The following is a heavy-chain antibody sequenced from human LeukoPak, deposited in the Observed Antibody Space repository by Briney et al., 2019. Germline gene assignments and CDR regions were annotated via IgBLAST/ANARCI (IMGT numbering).Heavy chain of an antibody. V-gene: IGHV3-74*01. J-gene: IGHJ1*01. CDR2: INNDGSSA. CDR3: AKESQQLVPLGYFQH. Sequence: GGSLRLSCAASGFTLRSHWMHWVRQVPGKGLVWVSRINNDGSSASYADAVKGRFTISRDNAKNTLYLQMNSLRAEDTAVYYCAKESQQLVPLGYFQHWGQGTLVTVSS. CDR1: GFTLRSHW. D-gene: IGHD6-13*01.